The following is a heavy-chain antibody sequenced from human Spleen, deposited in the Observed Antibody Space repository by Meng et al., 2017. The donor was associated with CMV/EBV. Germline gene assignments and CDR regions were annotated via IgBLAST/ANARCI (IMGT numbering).Heavy chain of an antibody. CDR3: AQAVGGYCYTAGCYRTGGFDF. Sequence: SETLTLTCTVSGGSISSSDNYWAWIRQPQGKGLEWIVTMFFIGTAYYNPSLKSRVTISEDTSKNQFSLNLNSVTAPDTGVYYGAQAVGGYCYTAGCYRTGGFDFWGQGTLVTVSS. J-gene: IGHJ5*01. D-gene: IGHD2-15*01. CDR2: MFFIGTA. CDR1: GGSISSSDNY. V-gene: IGHV4-39*07.